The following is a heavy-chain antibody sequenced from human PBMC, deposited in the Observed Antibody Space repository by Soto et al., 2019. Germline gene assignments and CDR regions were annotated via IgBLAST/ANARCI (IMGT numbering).Heavy chain of an antibody. CDR1: GCTFTSYY. CDR2: INPSGGST. J-gene: IGHJ3*02. Sequence: ASVKVSFKASGCTFTSYYMHWVRQAPGQGLEWMGIINPSGGSTSYAQKFQGRVTMTRDTSTSTVYMELSSLRSEDTAVYYCARDLVLDDYGDSVDAFDIWGQGTMVTVSS. V-gene: IGHV1-46*03. D-gene: IGHD4-17*01. CDR3: ARDLVLDDYGDSVDAFDI.